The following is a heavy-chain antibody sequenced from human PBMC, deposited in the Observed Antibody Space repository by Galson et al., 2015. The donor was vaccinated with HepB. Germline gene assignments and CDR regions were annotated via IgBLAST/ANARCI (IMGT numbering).Heavy chain of an antibody. J-gene: IGHJ6*02. CDR3: ATSGYSHGYYYGMDV. V-gene: IGHV3-21*01. CDR1: GFTFSSYS. CDR2: ISSSSSYI. Sequence: SLILSCAASGFTFSSYSMNWVRQAPGKGLEWVSSISSSSSYIYYADSVKGRFTISSDNAKNSLYLQMNSLRAEDTAVYYCATSGYSHGYYYGMDVWGQGTTVTVSS. D-gene: IGHD5-18*01.